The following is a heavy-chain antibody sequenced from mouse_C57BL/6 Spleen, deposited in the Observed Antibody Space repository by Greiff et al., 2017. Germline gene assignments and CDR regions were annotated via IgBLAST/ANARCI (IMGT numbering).Heavy chain of an antibody. J-gene: IGHJ3*01. CDR2: IHPNSGST. D-gene: IGHD2-4*01. Sequence: QVQLQQPGAELVKPGASVKLSCKASGYTFTSYWMHWVKQRPGQGLEWIGMIHPNSGSTNYNEKFKSKATLTVDQSSSTAYMQLSSLTSEDSAVYYCARKRGLDYDFAYWGQGTLVTVSA. V-gene: IGHV1-64*01. CDR1: GYTFTSYW. CDR3: ARKRGLDYDFAY.